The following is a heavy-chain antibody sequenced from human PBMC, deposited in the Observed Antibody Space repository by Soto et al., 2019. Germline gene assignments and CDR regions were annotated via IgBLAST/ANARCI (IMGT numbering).Heavy chain of an antibody. CDR1: GGSISSYY. V-gene: IGHV4-59*01. CDR3: VKGEYYYDSSGYSAFDY. D-gene: IGHD3-22*01. CDR2: IYYSGST. J-gene: IGHJ4*02. Sequence: SETLSLTCTVSGGSISSYYWSWIRQPPGKGLEWIGYIYYSGSTNYNPSLKSRVTISVDTSKNQFSLKLSSVTAADTAVYYCVKGEYYYDSSGYSAFDYWGQGTLVTVSS.